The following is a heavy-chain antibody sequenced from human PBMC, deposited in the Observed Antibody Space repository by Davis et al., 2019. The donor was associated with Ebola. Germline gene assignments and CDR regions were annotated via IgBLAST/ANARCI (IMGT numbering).Heavy chain of an antibody. D-gene: IGHD1-26*01. CDR1: GFIFRNYD. J-gene: IGHJ4*01. CDR2: ISNDGSDI. V-gene: IGHV3-30*03. Sequence: GGSLRLSCAASGFIFRNYDMHWVRQAPGKGLEWVAVISNDGSDIYHGDSVKGRFTISRDNSKNTLSLQMNSLRAEDTAVYYCARYTNSGSYYRAVLNYFDYWGQGTLVTVSS. CDR3: ARYTNSGSYYRAVLNYFDY.